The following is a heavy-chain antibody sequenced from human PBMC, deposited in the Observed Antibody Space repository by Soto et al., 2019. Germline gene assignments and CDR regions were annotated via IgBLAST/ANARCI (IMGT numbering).Heavy chain of an antibody. CDR2: IYWDDEE. CDR1: GLSLSASGVT. D-gene: IGHD2-15*01. J-gene: IGHJ6*02. CDR3: AHRRTGQVDDYGLAV. V-gene: IGHV2-5*02. Sequence: QITLRESGPALVKDTQTLTLTCTFSGLSLSASGVTVAWIRQPPGKALEWLACIYWDDEERYSPSLRSRLSISKDTPTTQAVLSICNTHPVDTGPYYSAHRRTGQVDDYGLAVWGPGTTVT.